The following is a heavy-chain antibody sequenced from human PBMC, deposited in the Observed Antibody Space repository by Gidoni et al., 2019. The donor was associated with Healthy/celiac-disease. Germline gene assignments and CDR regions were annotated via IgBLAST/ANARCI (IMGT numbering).Heavy chain of an antibody. D-gene: IGHD6-6*01. V-gene: IGHV2-26*01. CDR2: IFSNDEK. CDR1: GFSLSNARMG. J-gene: IGHJ3*02. Sequence: QATLKESGPVMVKPTETLTLTCTVSGFSLSNARMGVSWIRQPPGKALEWLAHIFSNDEKSYFTSLMSRLTISKDTSKSQVVLTMTNMDPVDTATYYCARIPLGFIAARPEGAFDIWGQGTMVTVSS. CDR3: ARIPLGFIAARPEGAFDI.